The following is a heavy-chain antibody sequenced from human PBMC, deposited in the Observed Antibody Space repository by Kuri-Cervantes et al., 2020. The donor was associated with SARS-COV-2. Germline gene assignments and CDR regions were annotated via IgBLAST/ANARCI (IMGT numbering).Heavy chain of an antibody. D-gene: IGHD3-22*01. CDR3: AKDPEGYYYDSSGYYHYYYYGMDV. CDR1: GFTFSSYA. Sequence: GESLKISCAASGFTFSSYAMSWVRQAPGKGLEWVSAISSSGGSTYYADSVKGRFTISRDNSKNTLYLQMNSLRAEDTAVYYCAKDPEGYYYDSSGYYHYYYYGMDVWGQGTTVTVSS. J-gene: IGHJ6*02. CDR2: ISSSGGST. V-gene: IGHV3-23*01.